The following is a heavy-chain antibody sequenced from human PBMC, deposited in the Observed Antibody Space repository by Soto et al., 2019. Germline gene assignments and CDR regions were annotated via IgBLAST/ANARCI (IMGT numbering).Heavy chain of an antibody. CDR1: GFTFSSYG. D-gene: IGHD2-2*01. Sequence: SLRLSCAASGFTFSSYGMHWVRQAPGKGLEWVAVIWYDGSNKYCADSVKGRFTISRDNSKNTLYLQMNSLRAEDTAVYYCAREVVVPAATRIAAAGTRRSDYYYYYGMDVWGQGTTVTVSS. CDR2: IWYDGSNK. J-gene: IGHJ6*02. V-gene: IGHV3-33*01. CDR3: AREVVVPAATRIAAAGTRRSDYYYYYGMDV.